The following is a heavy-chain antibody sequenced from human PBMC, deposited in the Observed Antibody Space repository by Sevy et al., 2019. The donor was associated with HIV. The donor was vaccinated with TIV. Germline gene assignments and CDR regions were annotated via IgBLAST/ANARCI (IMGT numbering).Heavy chain of an antibody. D-gene: IGHD1-26*01. J-gene: IGHJ4*02. CDR2: VYYSRST. CDR1: GGSISSDTFY. Sequence: SETLSLTCSVSGGSISSDTFYWAWIRQPPGKGLEWLGSVYYSRSTYYNPSLKSRVTISVDTSTNQFSLKLSSVTAADTAVYYCARHSAHSGTYQKFYFDFWGQGTLVTVSS. V-gene: IGHV4-39*01. CDR3: ARHSAHSGTYQKFYFDF.